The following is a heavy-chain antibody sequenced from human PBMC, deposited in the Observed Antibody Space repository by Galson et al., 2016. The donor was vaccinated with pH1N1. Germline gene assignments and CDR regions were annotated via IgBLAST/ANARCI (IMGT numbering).Heavy chain of an antibody. D-gene: IGHD2-8*02. CDR1: GFMFSGSS. Sequence: SLRLSCAGSGFMFSGSSMNWVRQAPGRGLEWVSYISTSSSTIYYADSVKGRFTISRDNAKNSLYLQMNSLRADDTAIYYCAKVRPVVVDATVYFYYGMDVWGQGTTVTVSS. J-gene: IGHJ6*02. V-gene: IGHV3-48*04. CDR2: ISTSSSTI. CDR3: AKVRPVVVDATVYFYYGMDV.